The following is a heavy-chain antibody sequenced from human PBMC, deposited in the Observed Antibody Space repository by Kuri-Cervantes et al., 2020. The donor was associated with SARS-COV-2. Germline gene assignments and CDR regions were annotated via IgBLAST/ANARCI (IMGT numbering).Heavy chain of an antibody. Sequence: SCAASGFTFSSYGMHWVRQAPGKGLEGVAVISYDGSNKYYADSVKGRFTISRDNSKNTLYLQMNSLKAEDTAVYYCARETPGGLDYWGQGTLVTVSS. CDR1: GFTFSSYG. CDR2: ISYDGSNK. D-gene: IGHD3-10*01. J-gene: IGHJ4*02. V-gene: IGHV3-30*03. CDR3: ARETPGGLDY.